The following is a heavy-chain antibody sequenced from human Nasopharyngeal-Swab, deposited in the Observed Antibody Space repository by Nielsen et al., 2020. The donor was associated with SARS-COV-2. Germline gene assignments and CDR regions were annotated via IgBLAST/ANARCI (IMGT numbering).Heavy chain of an antibody. V-gene: IGHV3-53*01. CDR1: GFTVSSNY. CDR3: ARDSEGAAAGKGYYYGMDV. Sequence: GESLKISCAASGFTVSSNYMSWVRQAPGKGLEWVSVIYSGGSTYYADSVKGRFTISRDNSKNTLYLQMNSLRAEDTAVYYCARDSEGAAAGKGYYYGMDVWGQGTTVTVSS. J-gene: IGHJ6*02. D-gene: IGHD6-13*01. CDR2: IYSGGST.